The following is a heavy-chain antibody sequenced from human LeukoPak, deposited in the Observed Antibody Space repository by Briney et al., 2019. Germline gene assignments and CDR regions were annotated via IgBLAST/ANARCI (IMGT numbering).Heavy chain of an antibody. CDR1: GYTFTSYG. D-gene: IGHD4-11*01. CDR2: ISAYNGNT. V-gene: IGHV1-18*01. J-gene: IGHJ5*02. Sequence: ASVKVSCKAAGYTFTSYGISWVRQAPGQGLEWMGWISAYNGNTNYAQKLQGRVTMTTDTSTSTAYMELRSLRSDDTAVYYCARDRLPYNWFDPWGQGTLVTVSS. CDR3: ARDRLPYNWFDP.